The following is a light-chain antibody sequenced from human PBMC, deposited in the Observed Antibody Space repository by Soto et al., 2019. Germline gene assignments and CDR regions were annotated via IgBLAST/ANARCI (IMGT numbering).Light chain of an antibody. CDR3: QQYNSYSGT. CDR2: KAS. Sequence: DIPMTQSPSTLSASVGDRVTITCRASQSISSWLAWYQQKPGKAPKLLIYKASSLESVVPSRFSGSGSGTEFTLTISSLQPDDFATYYCQQYNSYSGTFGQGTKVEIK. J-gene: IGKJ1*01. V-gene: IGKV1-5*03. CDR1: QSISSW.